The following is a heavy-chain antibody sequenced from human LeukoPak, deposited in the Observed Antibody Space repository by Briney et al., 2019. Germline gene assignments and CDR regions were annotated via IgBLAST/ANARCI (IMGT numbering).Heavy chain of an antibody. D-gene: IGHD3-10*01. CDR3: AKDRYYGSGSFFDY. J-gene: IGHJ4*02. CDR2: ISYDGSNK. Sequence: GGSLRLSCAASGFTFSSYAMHWVRQAPGKGLEWVAVISYDGSNKYYADSVKGRFTISRDNAKNSLYLQLNSLRAEDTALYYCAKDRYYGSGSFFDYWGQGILVTVSS. CDR1: GFTFSSYA. V-gene: IGHV3-30-3*01.